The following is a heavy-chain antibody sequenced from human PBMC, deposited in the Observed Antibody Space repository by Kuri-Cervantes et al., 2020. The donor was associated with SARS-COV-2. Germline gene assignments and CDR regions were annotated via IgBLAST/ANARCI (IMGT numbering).Heavy chain of an antibody. V-gene: IGHV1-46*01. Sequence: APVKVSCKASGYTFTSYYMHWVRQAPGQGLEWMGIINPSGGSTSYAQKFQGRVTMTRDTSTSTVYMELSSLRSEDTAVYYCARGGWSTGDRGYYYYYMDVWGKGTTVTVSS. D-gene: IGHD7-27*01. CDR3: ARGGWSTGDRGYYYYYMDV. J-gene: IGHJ6*03. CDR2: INPSGGST. CDR1: GYTFTSYY.